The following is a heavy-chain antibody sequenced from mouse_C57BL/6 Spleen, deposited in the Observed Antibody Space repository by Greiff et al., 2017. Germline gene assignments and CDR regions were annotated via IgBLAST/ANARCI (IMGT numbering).Heavy chain of an antibody. D-gene: IGHD2-3*01. CDR1: GYTFTDYN. CDR2: ITPNNGGT. Sequence: VQLQQSGPELVKPGASVKIPCKASGYTFTDYNMDWVKQSHGKSLEWIGDITPNNGGTIYNQKFKGKATLTVDKSSSTAYMELRSLTSEDTAVYYCARHDGYSFDYWGQGTTLTVSS. V-gene: IGHV1-18*01. CDR3: ARHDGYSFDY. J-gene: IGHJ2*01.